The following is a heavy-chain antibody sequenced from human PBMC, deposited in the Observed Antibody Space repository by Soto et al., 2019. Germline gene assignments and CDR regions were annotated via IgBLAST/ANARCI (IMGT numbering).Heavy chain of an antibody. J-gene: IGHJ6*02. V-gene: IGHV3-48*02. CDR1: GFTFSLYS. CDR3: ATAVTWGLDV. CDR2: ISRSSTGI. Sequence: EVQLVESGGGLVQPGGSLRLSCAASGFTFSLYSMSWVRQAPGKGLEWVSYISRSSTGIHYADSVKGRFTISRDDATSLLHLQKNRLRDGDTAVYCCATAVTWGLDVWGQGTTVSISS. D-gene: IGHD3-10*01.